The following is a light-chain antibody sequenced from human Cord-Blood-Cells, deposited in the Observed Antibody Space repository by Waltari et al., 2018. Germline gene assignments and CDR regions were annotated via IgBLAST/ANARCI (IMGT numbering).Light chain of an antibody. CDR3: QQYYSTPPYT. CDR1: QSVLYSSNNKNY. CDR2: WAS. J-gene: IGKJ2*01. V-gene: IGKV4-1*01. Sequence: DIVMTQSPDSLAVSLGERATINCKPSQSVLYSSNNKNYLAWYQQKPGQSPKLLLYWASTRESGVPDRFSGSGSGTDFTLTISSLQAEDVAVYYCQQYYSTPPYTFGQGTKLEIK.